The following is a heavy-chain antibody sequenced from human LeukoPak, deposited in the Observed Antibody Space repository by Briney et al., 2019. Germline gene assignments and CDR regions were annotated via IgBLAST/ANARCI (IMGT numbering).Heavy chain of an antibody. CDR1: GGSISSYY. Sequence: SETLSLTCTVSGGSISSYYWSWIRQPAGKGLVWIGRIYTSGSTNYNPSLKSRVTMSVDTSKNQFSLKLSSVTAADTAVYYCAGTTIFGVVNRQYAFDIWGQGTMVTVSS. D-gene: IGHD3-3*01. V-gene: IGHV4-4*07. CDR3: AGTTIFGVVNRQYAFDI. CDR2: IYTSGST. J-gene: IGHJ3*02.